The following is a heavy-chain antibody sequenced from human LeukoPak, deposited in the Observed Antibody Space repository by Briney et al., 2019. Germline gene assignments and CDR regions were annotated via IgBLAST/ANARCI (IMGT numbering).Heavy chain of an antibody. CDR2: MNPNSGNT. CDR3: ARRGFFTAEDYYYYMDV. V-gene: IGHV1-8*03. CDR1: GYTFTSYD. Sequence: GASVKVSCKASGYTFTSYDINWVRQATGQGLEWMGWMNPNSGNTGYAQKFQCRVTITRNTSISTAYMELSSLRSEDTAVYYCARRGFFTAEDYYYYMDVWGKGTTVTVSS. J-gene: IGHJ6*03. D-gene: IGHD2-21*02.